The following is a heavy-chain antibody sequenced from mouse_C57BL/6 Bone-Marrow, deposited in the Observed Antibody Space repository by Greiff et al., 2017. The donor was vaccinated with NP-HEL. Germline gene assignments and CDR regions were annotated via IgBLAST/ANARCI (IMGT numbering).Heavy chain of an antibody. Sequence: DVKLQESGPGLVKPSQSLSLTCSVTGYSITSGYYWNWIRQFPGNKLEWMGYISYDGSNNYNPSLKNRISITRDTSKNQFFLKLNSVTTEDTATYYCARGEEMVIDFDYWGQGTTLTVSS. J-gene: IGHJ2*01. CDR2: ISYDGSN. V-gene: IGHV3-6*01. CDR3: ARGEEMVIDFDY. CDR1: GYSITSGYY. D-gene: IGHD2-3*01.